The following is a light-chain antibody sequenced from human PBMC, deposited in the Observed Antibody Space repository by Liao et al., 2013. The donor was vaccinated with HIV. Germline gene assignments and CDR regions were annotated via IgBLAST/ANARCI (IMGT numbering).Light chain of an antibody. CDR1: KLGDRY. Sequence: SYELTQSPSVSVSPGQTASITCSGDKLGDRYASWYQQKPGQSPVLILYQDANRPSGIPERFSGSTSGNAATLTISGTQAMDEAAYYCQAWDIITGVFGAGTTLTVL. CDR2: QDA. CDR3: QAWDIITGV. J-gene: IGLJ3*02. V-gene: IGLV3-1*01.